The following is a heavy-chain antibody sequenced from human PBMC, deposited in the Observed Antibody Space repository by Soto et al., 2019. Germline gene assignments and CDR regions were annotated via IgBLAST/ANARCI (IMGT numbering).Heavy chain of an antibody. V-gene: IGHV3-53*01. D-gene: IGHD3-3*01. CDR1: GFTVSSNY. CDR2: IYSGGST. J-gene: IGHJ6*03. CDR3: AKDLGTDDFWSAYYTYYYMDV. Sequence: PGGSLRLSCAASGFTVSSNYMSWVRQAPGKGLEWVSVIYSGGSTYYADSVKGRFTISRHNSKNTLYLQMNSLRAEDTAVYYCAKDLGTDDFWSAYYTYYYMDVWGKGTTVTVSS.